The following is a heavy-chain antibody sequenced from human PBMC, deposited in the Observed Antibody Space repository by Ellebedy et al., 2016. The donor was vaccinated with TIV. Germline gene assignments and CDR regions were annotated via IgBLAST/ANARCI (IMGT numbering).Heavy chain of an antibody. J-gene: IGHJ4*02. CDR2: IKQDGSED. V-gene: IGHV3-7*03. Sequence: PGGSLRLSCAASGFTFGTFWMSWVRQALGKGLEWVARIKQDGSEDSYVDSVKGRFTISRDNAKSSLYLQMNSLTVEDTAVYYCARGGYGYGSWGQGTLVTVSS. CDR1: GFTFGTFW. CDR3: ARGGYGYGS. D-gene: IGHD5-18*01.